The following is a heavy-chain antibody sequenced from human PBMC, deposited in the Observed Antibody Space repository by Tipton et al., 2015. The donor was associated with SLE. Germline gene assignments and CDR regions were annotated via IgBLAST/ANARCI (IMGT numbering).Heavy chain of an antibody. CDR3: AREATAMGPFDY. J-gene: IGHJ4*02. D-gene: IGHD5-18*01. CDR2: ISGYNGDT. V-gene: IGHV1-18*01. CDR1: GYTFSNSG. Sequence: QSGPEVKKPGASVKVSCKASGYTFSNSGINWVRQAPGQGLEWMGWISGYNGDTNYGQKFQGRVTLTTDPSTSTAYMELRSLRSDDTAVYYCAREATAMGPFDYWGQGTLVTVSS.